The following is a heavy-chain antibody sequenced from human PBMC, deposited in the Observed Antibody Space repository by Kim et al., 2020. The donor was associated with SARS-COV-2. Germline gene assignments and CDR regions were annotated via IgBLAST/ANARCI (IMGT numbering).Heavy chain of an antibody. CDR3: ARDGHGDYLDAFDI. Sequence: AQKFQGRVTMTRDTSISTAYMELSRLRSDDTAVYYCARDGHGDYLDAFDIWGQGTMVTVSS. D-gene: IGHD4-17*01. J-gene: IGHJ3*02. V-gene: IGHV1-2*02.